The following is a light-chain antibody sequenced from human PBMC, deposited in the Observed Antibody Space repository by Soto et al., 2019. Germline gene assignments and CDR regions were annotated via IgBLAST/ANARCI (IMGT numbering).Light chain of an antibody. Sequence: DIHMTQSPSSLSASVGARVTITCRASQGISNYLAWYQQKPGKVPKLLIYAASTLQSGVPSRFSGRGSGTDFTLSISSLQPEDVATYYCQKYNSASRTFGQGTKVEIK. V-gene: IGKV1-27*01. CDR1: QGISNY. CDR2: AAS. CDR3: QKYNSASRT. J-gene: IGKJ1*01.